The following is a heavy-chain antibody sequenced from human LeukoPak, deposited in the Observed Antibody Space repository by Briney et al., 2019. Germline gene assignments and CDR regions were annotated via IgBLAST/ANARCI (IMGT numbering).Heavy chain of an antibody. J-gene: IGHJ4*02. CDR1: GGSISSDDYY. CDR2: IYYSGST. CDR3: ARAWTTVTTVDY. V-gene: IGHV4-30-4*08. D-gene: IGHD4-17*01. Sequence: SETLSLTCTVSGGSISSDDYYWSWIRQPPGKGLEWIGYIYYSGSTYYNPSLKSRVTISVDTSKNQFSLKLSSVTAADTAVYYCARAWTTVTTVDYWGQGTLVTVSS.